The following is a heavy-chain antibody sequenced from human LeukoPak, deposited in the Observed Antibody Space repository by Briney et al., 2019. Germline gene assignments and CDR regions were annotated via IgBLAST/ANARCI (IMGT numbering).Heavy chain of an antibody. CDR1: GFTFSSYW. Sequence: GGSLRLSCAASGFTFSSYWMSWVRQAPGKGLEWVANIKQDGGEKYFVDSVKGRFTISRDNSKNTLYLQMNSLRAEDTAVYYCAKVGYYDSSGYYTLLHWGQGTLVTVSS. D-gene: IGHD3-22*01. CDR3: AKVGYYDSSGYYTLLH. V-gene: IGHV3-7*03. J-gene: IGHJ4*02. CDR2: IKQDGGEK.